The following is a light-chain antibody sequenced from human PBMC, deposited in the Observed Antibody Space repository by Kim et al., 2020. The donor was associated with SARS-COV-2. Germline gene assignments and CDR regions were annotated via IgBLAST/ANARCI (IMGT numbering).Light chain of an antibody. J-gene: IGKJ5*01. Sequence: SVSPGERATLSCRASQSVSNNLAWYQQKPGQAPSLLIYGASTRATGIPARFSGSGSGTEFTLTISSLQSEDFAVYYCQHYNNWPSFGQGTRLEIK. CDR1: QSVSNN. V-gene: IGKV3-15*01. CDR2: GAS. CDR3: QHYNNWPS.